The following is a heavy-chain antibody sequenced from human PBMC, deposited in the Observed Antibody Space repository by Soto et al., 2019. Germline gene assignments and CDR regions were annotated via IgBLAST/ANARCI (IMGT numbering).Heavy chain of an antibody. J-gene: IGHJ4*02. CDR1: GGSISSGGYS. CDR3: ARGYCSSTSCYFDY. V-gene: IGHV4-30-2*01. Sequence: SETLSLTCAVSGGSISSGGYSWNWIRQPPGKGLEWIGDIYHSGSTYYNPSLKSRVTISVDKSKNQFSLKLSSVTAADTAVYYCARGYCSSTSCYFDYWGQGTLVTVSS. CDR2: IYHSGST. D-gene: IGHD2-2*01.